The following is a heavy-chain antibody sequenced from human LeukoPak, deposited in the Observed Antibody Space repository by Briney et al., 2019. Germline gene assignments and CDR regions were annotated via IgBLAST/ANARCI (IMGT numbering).Heavy chain of an antibody. J-gene: IGHJ6*03. V-gene: IGHV3-48*01. CDR2: ISSSSSTI. CDR1: GFTFSSYS. Sequence: GGSLRLSCAASGFTFSSYSMNWVRQAPGKGLEWVSYISSSSSTIYYADSVKGRFTISRDNAKNSLYLQMNSLRAEDTAVYYCAGATTVTAGYYYYMDVWGKGTTVTVSS. CDR3: AGATTVTAGYYYYMDV. D-gene: IGHD4-11*01.